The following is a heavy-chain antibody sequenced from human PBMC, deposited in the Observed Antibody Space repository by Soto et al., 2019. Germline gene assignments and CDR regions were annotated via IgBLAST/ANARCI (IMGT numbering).Heavy chain of an antibody. CDR1: GGSISGYS. J-gene: IGHJ5*02. CDR3: ASLRGYCGGGNCHEWHFDP. V-gene: IGHV4-59*08. D-gene: IGHD2-15*01. Sequence: QVQLQESGPGLVKPSETLSLTCTVSGGSISGYSWSWIRQPPGKGLQWIGYFFYNGSTRHNPSLKSRFTISEDPSNNQFSRRLSSVTAADPAVYYCASLRGYCGGGNCHEWHFDPWARESWSPSPQ. CDR2: FFYNGST.